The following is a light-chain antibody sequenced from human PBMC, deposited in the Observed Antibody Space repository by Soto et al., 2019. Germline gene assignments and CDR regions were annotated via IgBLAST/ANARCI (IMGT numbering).Light chain of an antibody. CDR2: INSDGSH. V-gene: IGLV4-69*01. Sequence: QAVVTQSPSVSASLGASVNLTCTLSSGHSTYAIAWHQQQSEKGPRFLMKINSDGSHSKGDGFFDRFSGSSSGAERHLTISSLQSEDEADYYCQSLGTGIQVFGGGTKLTVL. CDR3: QSLGTGIQV. J-gene: IGLJ3*02. CDR1: SGHSTYA.